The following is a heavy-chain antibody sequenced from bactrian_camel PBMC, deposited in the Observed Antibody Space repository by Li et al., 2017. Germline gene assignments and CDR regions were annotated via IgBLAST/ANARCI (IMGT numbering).Heavy chain of an antibody. D-gene: IGHD2*01. V-gene: IGHV3S31*01. CDR3: AAGAYCSGGYCYERCRNY. J-gene: IGHJ4*01. Sequence: VQLVESGGGSVQAGGSLRLSCAASGYTIRRYAVAWFRQAPGEEREGVAAIDSDSITTVYADSVKGRFTISRDNDKNTLYLQMNSLKPEDTAMYYCAAGAYCSGGYCYERCRNYWGQGTQVTVS. CDR2: IDSDSITT. CDR1: GYTIRRYA.